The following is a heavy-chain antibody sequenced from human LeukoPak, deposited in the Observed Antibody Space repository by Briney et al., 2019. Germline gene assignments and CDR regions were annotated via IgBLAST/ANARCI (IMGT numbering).Heavy chain of an antibody. CDR1: GGTFSSYA. J-gene: IGHJ4*02. V-gene: IGHV1-69*13. CDR3: ARDIVGDSSGYYYGL. Sequence: GASVKVSCKASGGTFSSYAISWVRQAPGQGLEWMGGIIPIFGTANYAQKFQGRVTITADESTSTAYMELSSLRSEDTAVYYCARDIVGDSSGYYYGLWGQGTLVTVSS. CDR2: IIPIFGTA. D-gene: IGHD3-22*01.